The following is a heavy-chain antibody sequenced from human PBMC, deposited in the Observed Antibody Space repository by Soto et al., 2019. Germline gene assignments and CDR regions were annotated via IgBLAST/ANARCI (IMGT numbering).Heavy chain of an antibody. D-gene: IGHD1-26*01. Sequence: EVQLLESGGGLVQPGGSLRLSCAASGFTFSCCAMSWVRQAPGRGLEWVSTIHGGADYTHYTDSVKGRFTISRDKSRSTVFLQMNSLTAGDTAIYYCAKNRGPGSYTIWSFKVWGRGTPVTVSS. CDR2: IHGGADYT. CDR3: AKNRGPGSYTIWSFKV. CDR1: GFTFSCCA. J-gene: IGHJ2*01. V-gene: IGHV3-23*01.